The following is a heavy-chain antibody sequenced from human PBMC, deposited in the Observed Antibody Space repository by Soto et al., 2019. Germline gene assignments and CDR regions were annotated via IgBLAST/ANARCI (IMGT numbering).Heavy chain of an antibody. J-gene: IGHJ4*02. Sequence: PXETLSLTCTVSGGSITSSSYYWGWIRQSPGKGLEWIGNIYYSGSTYYNPSLKSRVTISVDTSKNQFSLKLSSVTAADTAVYYCMLGSGWKDFDYWGQGTLVTVSS. D-gene: IGHD3-22*01. V-gene: IGHV4-39*01. CDR3: MLGSGWKDFDY. CDR1: GGSITSSSYY. CDR2: IYYSGST.